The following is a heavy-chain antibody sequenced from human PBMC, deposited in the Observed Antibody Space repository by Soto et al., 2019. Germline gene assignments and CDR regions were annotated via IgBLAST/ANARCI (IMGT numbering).Heavy chain of an antibody. CDR3: ARDPPATGHGMDV. CDR2: IYSGGST. CDR1: GFTVSSNY. V-gene: IGHV3-53*02. Sequence: EVQLVETGGGLIQPGGSLRLSCAASGFTVSSNYMSWVRQAPGKGLEWVSVIYSGGSTYYADSVRGRSTISRDNSKNTLYRQMKSLGAEDTAVYYCARDPPATGHGMDVWGQGTTVTVSS. J-gene: IGHJ6*02.